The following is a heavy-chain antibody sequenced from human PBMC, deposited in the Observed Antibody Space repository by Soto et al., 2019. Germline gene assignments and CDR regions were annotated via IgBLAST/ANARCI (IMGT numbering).Heavy chain of an antibody. CDR2: IYYLGNT. CDR1: GGSISSGSSY. CDR3: ARASRRYFDWLPEYFDY. Sequence: SETLSLTCTVSGGSISSGSSYWGWIRQPPGKGLEWIGSIYYLGNTYYNPSLGGRVSISVDTSKNQFSLKLKSVTAADTAVYYCARASRRYFDWLPEYFDYWGQGTLVTVSS. D-gene: IGHD3-9*01. V-gene: IGHV4-39*01. J-gene: IGHJ4*02.